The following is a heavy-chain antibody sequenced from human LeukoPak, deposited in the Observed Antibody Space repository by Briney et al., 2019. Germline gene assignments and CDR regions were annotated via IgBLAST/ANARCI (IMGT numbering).Heavy chain of an antibody. Sequence: SETLSLTCTVSGGSISSHYWSWIRQPPGKGLEWIGYIFYSGSTYYNPSLRSRVTISVDTSKNLFSLKLSSVTAADTAVYYCARVQRPLDGADYWGQGTLVTVSS. CDR2: IFYSGST. V-gene: IGHV4-59*11. CDR1: GGSISSHY. CDR3: ARVQRPLDGADY. D-gene: IGHD1-1*01. J-gene: IGHJ4*02.